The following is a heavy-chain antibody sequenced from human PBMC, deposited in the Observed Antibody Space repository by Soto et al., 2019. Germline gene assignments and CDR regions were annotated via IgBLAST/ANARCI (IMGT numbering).Heavy chain of an antibody. CDR2: ISAYNGNT. V-gene: IGHV1-18*01. CDR3: ARDRDPFLEWLGYYDSSGYPYFDY. J-gene: IGHJ4*02. CDR1: GYTFTSYG. Sequence: QVQLVQSGAEVKKPGASVKVSCKASGYTFTSYGISWVRQAPGQGLEWMGWISAYNGNTNYAQKLQGRVTMTTDTSTSTAYMELRSLRSDDTAVYYCARDRDPFLEWLGYYDSSGYPYFDYWGQGTLVTVSS. D-gene: IGHD3-22*01.